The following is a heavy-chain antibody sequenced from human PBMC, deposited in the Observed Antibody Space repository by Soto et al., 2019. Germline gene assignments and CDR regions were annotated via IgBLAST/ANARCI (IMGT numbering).Heavy chain of an antibody. D-gene: IGHD3-3*01. CDR1: GGTLSSYT. CDR3: ARDRRDYDFWSGYYSSQAPVIGWFDP. J-gene: IGHJ5*02. Sequence: ASVKVSCKDSGGTLSSYTISWVRQAPGQGLEWMGRIIPILGIANYAQKFQGRVTITADKSTSTAYMELSSLRSEDTAVYYCARDRRDYDFWSGYYSSQAPVIGWFDPWGQGTLVTVSS. V-gene: IGHV1-69*04. CDR2: IIPILGIA.